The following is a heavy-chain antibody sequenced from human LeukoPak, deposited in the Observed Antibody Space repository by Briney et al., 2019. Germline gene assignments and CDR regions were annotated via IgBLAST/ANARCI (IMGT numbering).Heavy chain of an antibody. CDR1: GYTFTSCY. V-gene: IGHV1-46*01. CDR2: INPSGGST. CDR3: ARDAYGDSSYYYYMDV. D-gene: IGHD4-17*01. Sequence: ASVKVSCKASGYTFTSCYMHWVRQAPGQGLERMGIINPSGGSTSYAQKFQGRVTMTRDMSTSTVYMELSSLRSEDTAVYYCARDAYGDSSYYYYMDVWGKGTTVTVSS. J-gene: IGHJ6*03.